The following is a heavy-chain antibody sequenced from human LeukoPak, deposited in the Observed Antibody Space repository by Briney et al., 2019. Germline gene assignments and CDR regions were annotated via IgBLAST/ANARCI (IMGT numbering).Heavy chain of an antibody. CDR1: VFTFCSYG. Sequence: GGSLRLSCAASVFTFCSYGIHWVRQAPGKGGVWVSQINNDRSDATYADSVKGRFTISRQNAKSTLFLQMNSLRAEDTAVYYCAREFCSSSSCYFWWGQGTLVTVSS. V-gene: IGHV3-74*01. J-gene: IGHJ4*02. D-gene: IGHD2-2*01. CDR3: AREFCSSSSCYFW. CDR2: INNDRSDA.